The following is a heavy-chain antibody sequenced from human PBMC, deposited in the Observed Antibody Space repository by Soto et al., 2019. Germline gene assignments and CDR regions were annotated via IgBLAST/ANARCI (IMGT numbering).Heavy chain of an antibody. CDR3: ARGGLSCSGGSCYLNWFDP. CDR1: GYTFTSYG. D-gene: IGHD2-15*01. J-gene: IGHJ5*02. V-gene: IGHV1-18*01. CDR2: ISAYNGNT. Sequence: QVQLVQSGAEVKKPGASVKVSCKASGYTFTSYGISWVRQAPGQGLEWMGWISAYNGNTNYAQKLQGRVTMTTDTSTSTSYMERRSLRADDTAVYYCARGGLSCSGGSCYLNWFDPWGQGTLVTVSS.